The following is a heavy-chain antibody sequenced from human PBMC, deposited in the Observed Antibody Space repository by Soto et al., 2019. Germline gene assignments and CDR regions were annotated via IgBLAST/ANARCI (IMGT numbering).Heavy chain of an antibody. CDR3: AKVHWNDRLDAFDV. CDR2: IPYDGSNK. J-gene: IGHJ3*01. V-gene: IGHV3-30*18. CDR1: GFTFSTYG. Sequence: GGSLRLSCAASGFTFSTYGMHWVRQAPGKGLEWVAVIPYDGSNKYYADSVKGRFTISRDNSKNTLYLQMNSLRGEDTAVYYCAKVHWNDRLDAFDVWGQGTMVTVSS. D-gene: IGHD1-1*01.